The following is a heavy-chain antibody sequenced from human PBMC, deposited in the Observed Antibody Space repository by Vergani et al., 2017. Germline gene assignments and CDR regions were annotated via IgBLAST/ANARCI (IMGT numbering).Heavy chain of an antibody. V-gene: IGHV4-30-4*08. CDR2: IYFSGTT. D-gene: IGHD2-2*01. CDR3: ASRYWSSDIRCWEFGS. CDR1: GGSIANGNYY. J-gene: IGHJ4*02. Sequence: QVQLQESGPGLMKPSQTLSLTCNVSGGSIANGNYYWSWIRQPPGKALEWIGYIYFSGTTYYNPSLKSRVAISVDTSKNQFSLKLTSVTAADTAVYYCASRYWSSDIRCWEFGSWGREILVTVSS.